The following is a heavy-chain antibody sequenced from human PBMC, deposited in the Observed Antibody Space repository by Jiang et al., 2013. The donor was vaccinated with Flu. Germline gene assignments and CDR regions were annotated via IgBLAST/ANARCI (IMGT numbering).Heavy chain of an antibody. CDR3: ARPGHYFESSGGGYFDY. CDR2: IYWDDDK. V-gene: IGHV2-5*02. CDR1: GFSLSTSGEG. J-gene: IGHJ4*02. D-gene: IGHD3-22*01. Sequence: KPTQTLTLTCTLSGFSLSTSGEGVGWIRQPPGKALEWLALIYWDDDKRYSPSLRSRLIITKDTSKNQVVLTMTNMDPVDTGTYYCARPGHYFESSGGGYFDYWGQGILVTVSS.